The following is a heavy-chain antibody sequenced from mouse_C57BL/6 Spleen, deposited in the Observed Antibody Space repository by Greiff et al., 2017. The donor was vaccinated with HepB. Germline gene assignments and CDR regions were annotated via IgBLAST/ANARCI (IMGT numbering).Heavy chain of an antibody. Sequence: QVHVKQPGAELVKPGASVKLSCKASGYTFTSYWMHWVKQSPGRGLEWIGSIDPNSGGTKYNEKFKSKATMTVDKPPSLAYLQLSSLTDEDSAVYYCARGELPGGPFDYWGQGTTLTVSS. J-gene: IGHJ2*01. CDR3: ARGELPGGPFDY. CDR1: GYTFTSYW. CDR2: IDPNSGGT. D-gene: IGHD2-12*01. V-gene: IGHV1-72*01.